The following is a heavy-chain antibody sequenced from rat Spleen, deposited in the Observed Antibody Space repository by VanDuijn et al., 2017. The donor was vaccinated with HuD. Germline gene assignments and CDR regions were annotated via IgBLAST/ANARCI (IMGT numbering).Heavy chain of an antibody. CDR2: MTYSGST. D-gene: IGHD3-1*01. J-gene: IGHJ2*01. CDR1: GYSITSNF. V-gene: IGHV3-1*01. Sequence: EVQLQESGPGLVKPSQSLSLTCSVTGYSITSNFWGWIRKFPGNKMEWMGYMTYSGSTSYNPSLKSRVSITRDTSKNHFFLQLNSVTTEDTATYYCARSRSLRGYYFDYWGQGVMVTVSS. CDR3: ARSRSLRGYYFDY.